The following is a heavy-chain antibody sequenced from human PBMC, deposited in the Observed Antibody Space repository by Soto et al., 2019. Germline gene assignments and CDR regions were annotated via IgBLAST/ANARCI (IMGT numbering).Heavy chain of an antibody. CDR3: ARARVGGSSAVDF. J-gene: IGHJ4*02. CDR2: IDPYSGAT. V-gene: IGHV1-2*02. Sequence: QVQLEQSGAEVKKPGASVEVSCKTSGYIFDDYFLHWVRQAPGHGLQWMGWIDPYSGATKYAPAFQGRVTMTRDTSISTAFMGLSKLRSDDTALYYCARARVGGSSAVDFWGRGTLVTVSS. CDR1: GYIFDDYF. D-gene: IGHD2-15*01.